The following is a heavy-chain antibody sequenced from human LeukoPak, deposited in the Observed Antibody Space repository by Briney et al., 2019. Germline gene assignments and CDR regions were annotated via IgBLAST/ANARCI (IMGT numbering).Heavy chain of an antibody. V-gene: IGHV1-46*01. CDR1: GYSFTSYD. J-gene: IGHJ4*02. CDR2: IDPSGTDT. CDR3: ARDLPTGFGSTAY. D-gene: IGHD3-10*01. Sequence: ASVKVSCKASGYSFTSYDISWVRQAPGQGLEWMGVIDPSGTDTTYAQRFQGRVTMTRDTSTSTVYMELSSLTSEDTAVYYCARDLPTGFGSTAYWGQGTLVTVSS.